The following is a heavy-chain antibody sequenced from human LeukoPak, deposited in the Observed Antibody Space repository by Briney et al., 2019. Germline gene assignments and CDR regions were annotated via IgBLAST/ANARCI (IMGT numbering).Heavy chain of an antibody. CDR2: IVSDGYKS. D-gene: IGHD3-10*01. CDR3: AKDLFLFFGHS. J-gene: IGHJ5*01. V-gene: IGHV3-23*01. Sequence: GGSLRLSCAASGFTFSSYPMNWVRQAPGKGLEWVSTIVSDGYKSYYTDSVRGRFAISRDNSQNTVYLQMNSLSAEDTAVYYCAKDLFLFFGHSRDQRTLVIVSS. CDR1: GFTFSSYP.